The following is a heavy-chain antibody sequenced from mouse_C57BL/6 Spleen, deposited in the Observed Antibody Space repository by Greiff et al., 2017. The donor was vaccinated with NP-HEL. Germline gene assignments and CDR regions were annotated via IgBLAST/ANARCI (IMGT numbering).Heavy chain of an antibody. CDR3: TRATVAPGFAY. CDR2: IDPETGGT. D-gene: IGHD1-1*01. CDR1: GYTFTDYE. V-gene: IGHV1-15*01. J-gene: IGHJ3*01. Sequence: VQLQQSGAELVRPGASVTLSCKASGYTFTDYEMHWVKQTPVHGLEWIGAIDPETGGTAYNQKFKGKAILTADKSSSTAYMELRSLTSEDSAVYYCTRATVAPGFAYWGQGTLVTVSA.